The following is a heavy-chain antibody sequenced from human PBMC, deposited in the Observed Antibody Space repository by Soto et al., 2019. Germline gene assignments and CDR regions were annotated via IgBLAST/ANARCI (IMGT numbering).Heavy chain of an antibody. CDR1: GYTFTSYD. D-gene: IGHD2-2*02. CDR2: MNPNSGNT. V-gene: IGHV1-8*01. CDR3: AREGCSSTSCYKYYRDV. Sequence: GASVKVSCKASGYTFTSYDINWVRQATGQGLEWMGWMNPNSGNTGYAQKFQGRVTMTRNTSISTAYMELSSLRSEDTAVYYCAREGCSSTSCYKYYRDVWGKGTTVTVS. J-gene: IGHJ6*03.